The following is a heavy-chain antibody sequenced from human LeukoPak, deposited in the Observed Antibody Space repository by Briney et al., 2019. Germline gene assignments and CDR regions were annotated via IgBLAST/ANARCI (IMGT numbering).Heavy chain of an antibody. CDR3: ARGGRGWPYYFDY. V-gene: IGHV4-59*01. J-gene: IGHJ4*02. Sequence: PAETLSLTCTVSVGSISSYYWSWIGQPPGKGREGIGYIYYSGSTNYNPSLKRRVTIPVDTSKNQFSLKLSPVTAADTAVYYCARGGRGWPYYFDYWGQGTLVTVSS. CDR1: VGSISSYY. D-gene: IGHD6-19*01. CDR2: IYYSGST.